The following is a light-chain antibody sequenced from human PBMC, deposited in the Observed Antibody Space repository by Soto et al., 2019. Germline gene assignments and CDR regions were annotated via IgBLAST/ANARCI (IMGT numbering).Light chain of an antibody. CDR2: SAS. Sequence: DIQMTQSPSSLSASVGDRVTITCRASQSISGYLNWYQQKRGKAPKLLIYSASTLQTGVPSRFSGSGSGTDFTLTISSLQPEDFATYYCQQSSGTLLTFGPGTKVDIK. J-gene: IGKJ3*01. CDR1: QSISGY. V-gene: IGKV1-39*01. CDR3: QQSSGTLLT.